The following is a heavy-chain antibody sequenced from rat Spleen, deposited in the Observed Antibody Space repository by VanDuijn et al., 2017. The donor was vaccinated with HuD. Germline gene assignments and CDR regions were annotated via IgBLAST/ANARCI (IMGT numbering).Heavy chain of an antibody. CDR1: GFTFSDYY. J-gene: IGHJ2*01. CDR3: ARRHYGYTDYFDF. V-gene: IGHV5-29*01. Sequence: EVQLVESDGGLVQPGRSLKLSCAASGFTFSDYYMAWVRQAPTKGLEWVATISYDGGRIFYRDSVKGRFTISRDNAKSTLSLQMDSLRSEDTATYYCARRHYGYTDYFDFWGQGVMVTVSP. CDR2: ISYDGGRI. D-gene: IGHD1-9*01.